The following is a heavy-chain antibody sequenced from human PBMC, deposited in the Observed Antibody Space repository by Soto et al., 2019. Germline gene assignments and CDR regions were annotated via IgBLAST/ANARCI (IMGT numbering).Heavy chain of an antibody. CDR1: GDSITRSGQY. V-gene: IGHV4-31*03. CDR2: IYYTGTT. Sequence: SETLSLTFTVSGDSITRSGQYWSWIRQFPGKGLEWIGYIYYTGTTYYNPSLKSRVVISRDTSENHFSLRLNSVTAADTAIYYCARETPVDRFSYAFDIWGQGTMVTVSS. D-gene: IGHD3-10*01. CDR3: ARETPVDRFSYAFDI. J-gene: IGHJ3*02.